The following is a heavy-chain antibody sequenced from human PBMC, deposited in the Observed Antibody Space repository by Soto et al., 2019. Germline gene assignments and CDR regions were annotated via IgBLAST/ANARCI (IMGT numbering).Heavy chain of an antibody. Sequence: SSETLSLTCTVSGGSISSSSYYWGWIRQPPGKGLEWIGSIYYSGSTYYNPSLKSRVTISVDTSKNQFSLKLSSVTAADTAVYYCARYGSVWYFGSWGQGTLVTVSS. CDR1: GGSISSSSYY. V-gene: IGHV4-39*07. J-gene: IGHJ4*02. CDR2: IYYSGST. D-gene: IGHD6-19*01. CDR3: ARYGSVWYFGS.